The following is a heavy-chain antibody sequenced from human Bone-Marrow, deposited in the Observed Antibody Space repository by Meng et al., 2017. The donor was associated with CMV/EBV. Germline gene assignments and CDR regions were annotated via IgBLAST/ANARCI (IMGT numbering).Heavy chain of an antibody. J-gene: IGHJ6*02. CDR2: MNPNSGNT. CDR3: ARISGSSWLSFRVEYYYYGMNV. Sequence: ASVKVSCKASGYTFASYYINWVRQATGQGLEWMGWMNPNSGNTGYAQKFQGRVTITRNTSISTAYMELSSLRSEDTAVYYCARISGSSWLSFRVEYYYYGMNVWGQGTTVTVSS. V-gene: IGHV1-8*01. D-gene: IGHD6-13*01. CDR1: GYTFASYY.